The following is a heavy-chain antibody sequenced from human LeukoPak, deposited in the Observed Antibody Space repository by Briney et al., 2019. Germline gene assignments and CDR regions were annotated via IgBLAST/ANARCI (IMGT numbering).Heavy chain of an antibody. V-gene: IGHV4-30-2*01. Sequence: SSETLSLTCTVSGGSISSGGYYWSWIRQPPGKGLEWIGYIYHSGSTYYNPSLKSRVTISVDRSKNQFSLKLSSVTAADAAVYYCARDNGDYSFDYWGQGTLVTVSS. CDR3: ARDNGDYSFDY. D-gene: IGHD4-17*01. CDR2: IYHSGST. CDR1: GGSISSGGYY. J-gene: IGHJ4*02.